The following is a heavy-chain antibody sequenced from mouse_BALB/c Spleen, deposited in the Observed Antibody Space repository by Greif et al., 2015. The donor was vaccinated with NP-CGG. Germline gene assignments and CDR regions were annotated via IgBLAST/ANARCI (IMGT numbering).Heavy chain of an antibody. CDR3: ARGGGNSYYAMDY. V-gene: IGHV2-9*02. J-gene: IGHJ4*01. CDR1: GFSLTSYG. D-gene: IGHD2-1*01. Sequence: QVQLKHSGPGLVAPSQSLSIPCTVSGFSLTSYGVHWVRQPPGKGLEWLGVIWAGGSTNYNSALMSRLSISKDNSKSQVFLKMNSLQTDDTAMYYCARGGGNSYYAMDYWGQGTSVTVSS. CDR2: IWAGGST.